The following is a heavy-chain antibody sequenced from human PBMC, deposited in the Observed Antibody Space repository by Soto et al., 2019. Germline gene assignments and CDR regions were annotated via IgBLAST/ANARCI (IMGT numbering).Heavy chain of an antibody. CDR3: ARADGSAMVSLGPYYFDY. Sequence: ASVKVSCKASGYTFSRYGISWVRQAPGQGLEWMGWISGYNGDTKYAQKVQGRVTMTIDTSTYTAYMELRSLTSDDTAIYYCARADGSAMVSLGPYYFDYWGQGTLVTVSS. V-gene: IGHV1-18*01. D-gene: IGHD5-18*01. CDR1: GYTFSRYG. J-gene: IGHJ4*02. CDR2: ISGYNGDT.